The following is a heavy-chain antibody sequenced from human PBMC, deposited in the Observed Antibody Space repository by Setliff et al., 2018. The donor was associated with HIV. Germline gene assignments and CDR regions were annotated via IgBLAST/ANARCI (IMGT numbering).Heavy chain of an antibody. CDR2: IIPIFGTA. D-gene: IGHD3-10*01. CDR3: ARDGHGEYAFDI. J-gene: IGHJ3*02. V-gene: IGHV1-69*13. Sequence: SVKVSCKASGGTFSSYAISWVRQAPGQGLEWMGGIIPIFGTANYTQKFQGRVTITADESTSTAYMELSSLRSEDTAVYYCARDGHGEYAFDIWGQGTMVTVSS. CDR1: GGTFSSYA.